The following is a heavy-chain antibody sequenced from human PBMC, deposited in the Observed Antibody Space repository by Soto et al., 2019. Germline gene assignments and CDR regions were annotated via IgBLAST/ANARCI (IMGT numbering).Heavy chain of an antibody. CDR1: GLTFSSYA. CDR2: ISGNGGSK. CDR3: AKVIVVAPARLVDY. V-gene: IGHV3-23*01. J-gene: IGHJ4*02. Sequence: EVQLLESGGGLVQPGGSLRLSCAASGLTFSSYAMSWVRQAPGKGLEWVAGISGNGGSKYYADSVKGRFTISRDNSRNTRSLQMNSLGAEDTAVYYCAKVIVVAPARLVDYWGQGTLVTVSS. D-gene: IGHD2-15*01.